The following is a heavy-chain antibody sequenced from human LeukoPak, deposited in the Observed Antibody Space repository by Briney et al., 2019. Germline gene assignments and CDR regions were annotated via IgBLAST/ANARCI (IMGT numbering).Heavy chain of an antibody. CDR2: IYHSGST. Sequence: SETLSLTCTVSGGSISSGGYYWSWIRQPPGKGLEWIGYIYHSGSTYYNPSLKSRVTISVDRSKNQFSLKLSSVTAADTAVYYCARDLGRGIDYWGQGTLVTVSS. CDR1: GGSISSGGYY. CDR3: ARDLGRGIDY. V-gene: IGHV4-30-2*01. J-gene: IGHJ4*02.